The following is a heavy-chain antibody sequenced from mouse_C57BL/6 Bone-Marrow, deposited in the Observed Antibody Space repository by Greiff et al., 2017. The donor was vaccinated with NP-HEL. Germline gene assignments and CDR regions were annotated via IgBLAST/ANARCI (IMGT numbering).Heavy chain of an antibody. CDR2: IRNKANGDTT. J-gene: IGHJ2*01. CDR1: GFTFTDYY. Sequence: DVKLVESGGGLVQPGGSLSLSCAASGFTFTDYYMSWVRQPPGKGLEWMGFIRNKANGDTTEYSASGKGGVTSSRDNSQSILYLQMNALRAEDSATYYCARSGYYSDDWGQGTTLTVSA. D-gene: IGHD4-1*01. CDR3: ARSGYYSDD. V-gene: IGHV7-3*01.